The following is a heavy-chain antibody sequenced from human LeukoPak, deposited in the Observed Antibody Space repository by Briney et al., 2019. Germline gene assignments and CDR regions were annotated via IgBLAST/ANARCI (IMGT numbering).Heavy chain of an antibody. V-gene: IGHV1-69*02. D-gene: IGHD1-26*01. CDR2: IIPILGIA. CDR1: GGTFSSYT. Sequence: GASVKVSCKASGGTFSSYTISWVRQAPGQGLEWMGRIIPILGIANYAQKFQGRVTITADKSTSTAYMELSSLRSEDTAVYYCARWELRDFNDAFDFWGQGTMVTVSS. J-gene: IGHJ3*01. CDR3: ARWELRDFNDAFDF.